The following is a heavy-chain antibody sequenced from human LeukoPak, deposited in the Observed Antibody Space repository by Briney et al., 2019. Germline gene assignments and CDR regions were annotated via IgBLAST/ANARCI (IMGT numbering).Heavy chain of an antibody. V-gene: IGHV3-30*02. D-gene: IGHD6-13*01. J-gene: IGHJ4*02. CDR3: ARYRTDSWFTNDY. CDR1: GFTFSSYG. CDR2: IRYDGSNK. Sequence: PGGSLRLSCAASGFTFSSYGMHWVRQAPGKGLEWVAFIRYDGSNKYYADSVKGRFTISRDNSKNTLYLQMNSLRAEDTAVYYCARYRTDSWFTNDYWGQGTLVTVSS.